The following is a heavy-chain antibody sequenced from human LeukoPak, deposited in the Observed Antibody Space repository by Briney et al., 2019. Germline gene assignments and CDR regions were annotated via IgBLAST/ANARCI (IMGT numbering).Heavy chain of an antibody. J-gene: IGHJ6*02. D-gene: IGHD6-19*01. CDR3: ARDIKWLGRYYYYGLDV. CDR2: ISYDGTNK. V-gene: IGHV3-30*04. Sequence: PGGSLRLSCAGSGFSSSSYTMHWVRQAPGKGLEWVAIISYDGTNKYYADSVKGRFTISRDNSKNTLYLQVNSLRAEDTAVYYCARDIKWLGRYYYYGLDVWGHGTTVTVSS. CDR1: GFSSSSYT.